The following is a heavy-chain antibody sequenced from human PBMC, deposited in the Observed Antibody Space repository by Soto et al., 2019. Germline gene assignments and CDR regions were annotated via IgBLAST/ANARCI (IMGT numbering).Heavy chain of an antibody. D-gene: IGHD1-26*01. CDR1: GFTFSDYA. V-gene: IGHV3-21*01. J-gene: IGHJ4*02. CDR3: ARGAESGSYYLTPIDY. CDR2: ITSGSSYV. Sequence: LRLSCAPSGFTFSDYAMNWVRRAPGKGLEWVSSITSGSSYVYYADSVKGRFTVSRDDAKNSLSLQMNNLRAEDTAIYYCARGAESGSYYLTPIDYWGQGTLVTVSS.